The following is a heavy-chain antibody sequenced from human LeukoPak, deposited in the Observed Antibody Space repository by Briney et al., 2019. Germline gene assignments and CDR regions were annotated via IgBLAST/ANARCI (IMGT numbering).Heavy chain of an antibody. CDR2: VSTGSNYI. V-gene: IGHV3-21*01. Sequence: PGGSLRLSCTASGFTFSSYSLNWVRQAPGKGLEWVSSVSTGSNYIYYADSVKGRFTISRDNDKNSLYLQMNSLRAEDTAVYYCASPLYYYDSSGYSGYWGQGTLVTVSS. CDR3: ASPLYYYDSSGYSGY. J-gene: IGHJ4*02. CDR1: GFTFSSYS. D-gene: IGHD3-22*01.